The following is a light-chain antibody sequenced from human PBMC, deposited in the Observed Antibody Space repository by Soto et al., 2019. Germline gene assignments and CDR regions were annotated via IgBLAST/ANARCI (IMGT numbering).Light chain of an antibody. V-gene: IGLV1-44*01. CDR2: SNN. J-gene: IGLJ3*02. CDR3: AAWDDSLNGPV. Sequence: QSALTQPPSASGTPGQRVTISCSGSSSNIGSNTIHWYQQLPGTAPKLLIDSNNRRPSGVPDRFSGSMSGTSASLAISGLQSEDEADYYCAAWDDSLNGPVFGGGTQLTVL. CDR1: SSNIGSNT.